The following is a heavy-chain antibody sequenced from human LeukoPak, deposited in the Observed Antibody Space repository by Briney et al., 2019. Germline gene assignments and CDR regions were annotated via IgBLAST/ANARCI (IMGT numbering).Heavy chain of an antibody. Sequence: SVKVSCKASGGTFSTYAISWVRQAPGQGLEWMGGIIPIFGTTNYAQKFQGRVTITADESTTTAYMELSSLRSEDTALYYCARQPWSYYFYHMDVWGKGTTVTVSS. V-gene: IGHV1-69*13. J-gene: IGHJ6*03. CDR1: GGTFSTYA. CDR2: IIPIFGTT. D-gene: IGHD2-8*02. CDR3: ARQPWSYYFYHMDV.